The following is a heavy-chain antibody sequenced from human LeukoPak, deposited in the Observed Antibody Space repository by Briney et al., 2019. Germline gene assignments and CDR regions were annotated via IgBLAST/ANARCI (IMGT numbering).Heavy chain of an antibody. Sequence: SETLSLTCTVSGGSISSSSYYWGWIRQPPGTGLEWIGSIYYSGSTYYNPSLKSRVTISVDTSKNQFSLKLSSVTAADTAVYYCARDTTAAEYWFDPWGQGTLVTVSS. CDR2: IYYSGST. J-gene: IGHJ5*02. CDR1: GGSISSSSYY. CDR3: ARDTTAAEYWFDP. D-gene: IGHD2-2*01. V-gene: IGHV4-39*02.